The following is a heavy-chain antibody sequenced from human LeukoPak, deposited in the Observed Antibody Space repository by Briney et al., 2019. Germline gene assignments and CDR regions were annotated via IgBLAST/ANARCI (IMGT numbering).Heavy chain of an antibody. CDR1: GASFSDSY. J-gene: IGHJ4*02. Sequence: SETLSLTCAVYGASFSDSYWSWIRQSPEKGLEWIGEINNSGSTSYNPSLNSRVIMSVDRSKNQFSLRLTSVTAADTAVYYCARGGFYCGGDCYVDYWGQGTLVTVSS. CDR2: INNSGST. V-gene: IGHV4-34*01. CDR3: ARGGFYCGGDCYVDY. D-gene: IGHD2-21*02.